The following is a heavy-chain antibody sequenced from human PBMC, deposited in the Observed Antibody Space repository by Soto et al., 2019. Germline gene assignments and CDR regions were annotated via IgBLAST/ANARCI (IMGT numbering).Heavy chain of an antibody. CDR3: ARYSGTYYVY. D-gene: IGHD1-26*01. J-gene: IGHJ4*02. CDR2: ISYSGST. V-gene: IGHV4-59*01. CDR1: GGSISPYY. Sequence: QVQLQESGPGLVKPSETLSLTCSVSGGSISPYYWTWIRQSPGKGLEWIGFISYSGSTSYNPSLKSRVTISVDTSTSQFSLKLSSVTAADTAVYYCARYSGTYYVYWGQGTLVTVSS.